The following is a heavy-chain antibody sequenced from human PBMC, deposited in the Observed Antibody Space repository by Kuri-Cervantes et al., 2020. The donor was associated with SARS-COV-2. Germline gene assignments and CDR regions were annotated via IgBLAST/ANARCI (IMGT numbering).Heavy chain of an antibody. CDR3: ARERGLRGWFDP. J-gene: IGHJ5*02. V-gene: IGHV3-53*01. CDR2: IYSGGST. D-gene: IGHD2-15*01. CDR1: GFTVSSNY. Sequence: GESLKISCAASGFTVSSNYMSWVRQAPGKGQEWVSVIYSGGSTCYADSVQGLFTISRDNSKNTLYLQMNSLRAEDTAVYYCARERGLRGWFDPWGQGTLVTVSS.